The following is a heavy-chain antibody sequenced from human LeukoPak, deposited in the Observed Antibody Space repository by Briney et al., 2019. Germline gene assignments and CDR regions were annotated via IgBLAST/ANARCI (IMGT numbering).Heavy chain of an antibody. D-gene: IGHD1-1*01. Sequence: PGGSLRLSCAASGFTFSSYAMSWVRQAPGKGLEWVSAISGSGGSTYYADSVRGRFTISRDNSKNTLYLQMNSLRAEDTAVYYCAKARYNWNDLGPWGQGTLVTVSS. CDR3: AKARYNWNDLGP. CDR1: GFTFSSYA. CDR2: ISGSGGST. J-gene: IGHJ5*02. V-gene: IGHV3-23*01.